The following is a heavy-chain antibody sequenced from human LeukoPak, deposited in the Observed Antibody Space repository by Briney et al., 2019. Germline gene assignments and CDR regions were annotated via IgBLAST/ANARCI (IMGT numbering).Heavy chain of an antibody. V-gene: IGHV3-53*01. J-gene: IGHJ4*02. CDR3: ATSYPAD. CDR1: DFTVSNNY. CDR2: IYSGGST. Sequence: GGSLRLSCAASDFTVSNNYMNWVRQAPGKGLEWVSVIYSGGSTYYADSVKGRFTISRDNSKNTVFLQMSSLRAEDTAVYYCATSYPADWGQGTLVIVSS.